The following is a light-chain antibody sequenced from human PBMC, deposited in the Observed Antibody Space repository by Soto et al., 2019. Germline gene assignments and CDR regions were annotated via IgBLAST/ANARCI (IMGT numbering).Light chain of an antibody. V-gene: IGLV2-14*01. J-gene: IGLJ1*01. Sequence: QSVLTQPASVSGSPGQSITISCTGTSSDVGTYNYVSWYQQHPGKAPKVMIYEVTYRPSGVSNRFSGSKSGNTASLTISGLQDEDEAEYYCSSCTGSSSLSVCGTGTKVTGL. CDR2: EVT. CDR3: SSCTGSSSLSV. CDR1: SSDVGTYNY.